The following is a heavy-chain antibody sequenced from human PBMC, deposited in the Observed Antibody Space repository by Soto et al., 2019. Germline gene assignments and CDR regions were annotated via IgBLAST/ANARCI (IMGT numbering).Heavy chain of an antibody. Sequence: GGSLRLSCAASGFTFSSYSMNWVRQAPGKGLEWVSYISSSSSTIYYADSVKGRFTISRDNAKNSLYLQMNSLRAEDTAVYYCATRSGAYYYYYYMDVWGKGTTVTVSS. D-gene: IGHD3-10*01. J-gene: IGHJ6*03. CDR1: GFTFSSYS. V-gene: IGHV3-48*01. CDR2: ISSSSSTI. CDR3: ATRSGAYYYYYYMDV.